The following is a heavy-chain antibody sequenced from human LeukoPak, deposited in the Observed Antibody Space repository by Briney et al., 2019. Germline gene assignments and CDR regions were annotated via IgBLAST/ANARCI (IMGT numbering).Heavy chain of an antibody. Sequence: GASVKVSSKASGYTFTGYYMHWVRQAPGQGLEWMGGIIPIFGTANYAQKFQGRVTITADKSTSTAYMELSSLRSEDTAVYYCASGERGYSGYASPAYWGQGTLVTVSS. CDR1: GYTFTGYY. J-gene: IGHJ4*02. D-gene: IGHD5-12*01. V-gene: IGHV1-69*06. CDR3: ASGERGYSGYASPAY. CDR2: IIPIFGTA.